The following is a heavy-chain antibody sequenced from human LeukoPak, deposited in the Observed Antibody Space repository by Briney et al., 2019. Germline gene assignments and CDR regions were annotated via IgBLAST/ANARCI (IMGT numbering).Heavy chain of an antibody. CDR2: INWNGGST. V-gene: IGHV3-20*01. J-gene: IGHJ4*02. CDR3: ARAGNFDWLSNFDY. Sequence: PGGSLRLSCAASGFTFDDYGMSWVRQAPGKGLEWVSGINWNGGSTGYADSVKGRFTISRDNAKNSLYLQMNSLRAEDTALYHCARAGNFDWLSNFDYWGQGTLVTVSS. CDR1: GFTFDDYG. D-gene: IGHD3-9*01.